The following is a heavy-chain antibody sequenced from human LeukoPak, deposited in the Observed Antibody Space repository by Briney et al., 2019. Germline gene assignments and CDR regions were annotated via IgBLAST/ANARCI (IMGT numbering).Heavy chain of an antibody. Sequence: KTGGSLRLSCAASGFTFSSYAMSWVRQAPGKGLEWVSSISSSSSYIYYADSVKGRFTISRDNAKNSLYLQMNSLRAEDTAVYYCVKVDSSSWYSDYWGQGTLVTVSS. CDR1: GFTFSSYA. J-gene: IGHJ4*02. V-gene: IGHV3-21*01. CDR3: VKVDSSSWYSDY. D-gene: IGHD6-13*01. CDR2: ISSSSSYI.